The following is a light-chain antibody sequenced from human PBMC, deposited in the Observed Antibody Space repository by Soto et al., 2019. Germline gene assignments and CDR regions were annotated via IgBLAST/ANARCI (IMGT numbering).Light chain of an antibody. CDR2: FGS. J-gene: IGKJ2*01. Sequence: DIPMTQSPSSVSASVGDRVTLSCRASQDIGNLLAWYQQKPGKAPKLLIYFGSNLQTGVPSRFSGSGSGTDFTLTISSLQPEDLATYYCQQADSFPLTFGQGTRVEI. V-gene: IGKV1-12*01. CDR1: QDIGNL. CDR3: QQADSFPLT.